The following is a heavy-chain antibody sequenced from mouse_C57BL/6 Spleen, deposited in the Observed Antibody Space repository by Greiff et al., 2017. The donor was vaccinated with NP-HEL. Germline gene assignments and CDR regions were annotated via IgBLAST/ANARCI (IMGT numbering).Heavy chain of an antibody. J-gene: IGHJ2*01. D-gene: IGHD1-1*01. Sequence: EVMLVESGGGLVKPGGSLKLSCAASGFTFSDYGMHWVRQAPEKGLEWVAYISSGSSTIYYADTVKGRFTISRDNAKNTLFLQMTSLRSEDTAMYYCARGITTVFDYWGQGTTRTVSS. CDR3: ARGITTVFDY. CDR2: ISSGSSTI. V-gene: IGHV5-17*01. CDR1: GFTFSDYG.